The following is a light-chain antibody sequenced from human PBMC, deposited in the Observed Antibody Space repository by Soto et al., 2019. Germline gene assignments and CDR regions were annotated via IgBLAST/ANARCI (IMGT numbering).Light chain of an antibody. CDR1: QSVSTD. Sequence: EIVMTQSPATLSVSPGGGATLFCRASQSVSTDLAWYQQKPGQPPRLLIYGASTRTTGIPARFNGSGSGTEFTHTISNQQSEESAIYYWQQYLIWTPWTFGQGTKVEIK. J-gene: IGKJ1*01. CDR2: GAS. V-gene: IGKV3-15*01. CDR3: QQYLIWTPWT.